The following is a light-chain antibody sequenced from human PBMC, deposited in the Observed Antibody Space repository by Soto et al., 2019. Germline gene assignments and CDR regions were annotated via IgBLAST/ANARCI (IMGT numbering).Light chain of an antibody. CDR1: QSVSSN. Sequence: EIVMTQSPATLSVSPGERATLSCRASQSVSSNLAWYQQKPGQAPRLLIYDTSTRATGIPDRFSGSGSGTDFTLTISRLEPEDFAVYYCQQYGSSTITFGQGTKVDIK. CDR2: DTS. J-gene: IGKJ1*01. CDR3: QQYGSSTIT. V-gene: IGKV3-20*01.